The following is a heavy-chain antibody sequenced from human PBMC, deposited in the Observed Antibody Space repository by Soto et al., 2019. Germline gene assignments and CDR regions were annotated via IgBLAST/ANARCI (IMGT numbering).Heavy chain of an antibody. Sequence: QITLKESGPTLVKPTQTLTLTCTFSGFSLSTSGVGVGWIRQPPGKALEWLALIYWDDDKRYSPSLKSRLTITKDTSKNQVVLTMTNMDPVDTATYYCAHGWLEQWLASFDYWGQGTLVTVSS. D-gene: IGHD6-19*01. J-gene: IGHJ4*02. CDR2: IYWDDDK. V-gene: IGHV2-5*02. CDR3: AHGWLEQWLASFDY. CDR1: GFSLSTSGVG.